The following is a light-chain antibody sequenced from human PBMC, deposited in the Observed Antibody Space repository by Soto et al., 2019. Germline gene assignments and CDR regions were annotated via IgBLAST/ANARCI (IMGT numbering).Light chain of an antibody. V-gene: IGLV1-51*01. CDR2: DNN. Sequence: QSVLTQPPSVSAAPGQKVTISCSGSSSNIGNNYVSWYQQLPETAPKLLIYDNNKRPSGIHDRVSGSKSGTSATLGITGLQTGDEADYYCGTWDSSLSAVVFGGGTKLTVL. CDR3: GTWDSSLSAVV. CDR1: SSNIGNNY. J-gene: IGLJ2*01.